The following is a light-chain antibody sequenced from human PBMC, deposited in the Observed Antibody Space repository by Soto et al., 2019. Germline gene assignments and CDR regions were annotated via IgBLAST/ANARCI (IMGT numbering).Light chain of an antibody. CDR2: DAS. CDR1: QNIRSR. Sequence: DFQMTQSPSTLSSSLGDRVTITCRASQNIRSRLAWFQQKPGKAPKLLIYDASSMESGVPHRFSGSGSGTDFTLTISSLQPEDFATYYCLQDYNYPWTFGQGTKVDIK. CDR3: LQDYNYPWT. V-gene: IGKV1-5*01. J-gene: IGKJ1*01.